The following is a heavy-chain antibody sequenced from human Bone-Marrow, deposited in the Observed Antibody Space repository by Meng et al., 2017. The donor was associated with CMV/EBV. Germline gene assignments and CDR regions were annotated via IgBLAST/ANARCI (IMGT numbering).Heavy chain of an antibody. J-gene: IGHJ5*02. V-gene: IGHV4-34*01. CDR3: ARVIVLIPAAIPSDNWFDP. CDR1: GGSFSGYY. Sequence: SETLSLTCAVYGGSFSGYYWSWIRQPPGKGLEWIGEINHSGSTNYNPSLKSRVTSRVTISLDTSNNQFSLRLTSVTAADTAVYYCARVIVLIPAAIPSDNWFDPWGQGTLVTVSS. CDR2: INHSGST. D-gene: IGHD2-2*01.